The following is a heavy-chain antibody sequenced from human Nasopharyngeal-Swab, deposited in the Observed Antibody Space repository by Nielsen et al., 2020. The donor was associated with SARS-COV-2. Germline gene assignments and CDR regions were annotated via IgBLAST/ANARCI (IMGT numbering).Heavy chain of an antibody. CDR1: GFTFNNYA. CDR2: ISHDGSQE. D-gene: IGHD2-15*01. CDR3: ARLVALYCSDGACFSDS. V-gene: IGHV3-30*04. Sequence: SCAASGFTFNNYALQWVRQAAGKGLEWVAIISHDGSQELYAESVRGRFTISRDNSKNAIYLQMNSLSAEDTALYYCARLVALYCSDGACFSDSWGQGTLVTVSS. J-gene: IGHJ4*02.